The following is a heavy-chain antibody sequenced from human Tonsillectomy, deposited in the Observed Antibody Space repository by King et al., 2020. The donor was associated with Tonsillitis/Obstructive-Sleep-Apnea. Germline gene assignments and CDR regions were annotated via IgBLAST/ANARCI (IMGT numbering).Heavy chain of an antibody. D-gene: IGHD4-11*01. CDR3: ARLLGLTTVTTWAFDY. V-gene: IGHV5-51*01. Sequence: QLVQSGAEVKKPGESLKISCKGSGYMFTSYWIGWVRQMPGKGLEWMGIIYPGDSDTRYSPSFRGQVTISADKSISTAYLQWSSLKASDTAIYYCARLLGLTTVTTWAFDYWGQGTLVTVSS. CDR1: GYMFTSYW. J-gene: IGHJ4*02. CDR2: IYPGDSDT.